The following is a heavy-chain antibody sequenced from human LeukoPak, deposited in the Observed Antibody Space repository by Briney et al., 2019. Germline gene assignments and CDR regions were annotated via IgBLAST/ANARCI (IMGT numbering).Heavy chain of an antibody. CDR2: IYTSGST. Sequence: PSQTLSLTCTVSGGSISSGSYYRSWIRQPAGKGLEWIGRIYTSGSTNYNPSLKSRVTISVDTSKNQFSLKLSSVTAADTAVYYCARDGDYDFWSGYPNWFDPWGQGTLVTVSS. D-gene: IGHD3-3*01. CDR3: ARDGDYDFWSGYPNWFDP. V-gene: IGHV4-61*02. CDR1: GGSISSGSYY. J-gene: IGHJ5*02.